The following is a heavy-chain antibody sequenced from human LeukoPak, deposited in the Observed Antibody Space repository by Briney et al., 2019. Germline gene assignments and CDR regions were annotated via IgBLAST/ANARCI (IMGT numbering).Heavy chain of an antibody. CDR3: ARGDIVVVPAAIDGFDY. CDR2: ISSSGSTI. J-gene: IGHJ4*02. D-gene: IGHD2-2*02. CDR1: RFTFSDYY. V-gene: IGHV3-11*01. Sequence: PGGSLRLSCAASRFTFSDYYMSWIRQAPGKGLEWVSYISSSGSTIYYADSVKGRFTISRDNAKNSLYLQMNSLRAEDTAVYYCARGDIVVVPAAIDGFDYWGQGTLVTVSS.